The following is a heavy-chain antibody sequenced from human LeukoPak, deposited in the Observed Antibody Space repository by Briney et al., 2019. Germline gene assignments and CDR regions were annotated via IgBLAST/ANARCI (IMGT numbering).Heavy chain of an antibody. J-gene: IGHJ4*02. V-gene: IGHV4-59*01. Sequence: SETLSLTCTVSGGSISNKYWSWIRQPPGKGLEWIGYIYYSGSTNYNPSLKSRVTILVDTSKNQFSLKLSSVTAADTAVYYCARENSIWYGGNYHFDYWGQGTLVTVSS. CDR1: GGSISNKY. CDR3: ARENSIWYGGNYHFDY. CDR2: IYYSGST. D-gene: IGHD4-23*01.